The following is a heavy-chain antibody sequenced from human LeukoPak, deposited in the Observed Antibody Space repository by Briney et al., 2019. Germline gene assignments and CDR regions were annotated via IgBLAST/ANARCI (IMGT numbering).Heavy chain of an antibody. CDR3: ARVYYGSGSLHYYYYYMDV. Sequence: GGSLRLSCAASGFTVSSNYITWVRQAPGKGLEWVSVTYSGGRTYYSDSVKGRFTISRDNSKTALNLQMHNLRAEDTAVYYCARVYYGSGSLHYYYYYMDVWGKGTTVTISS. V-gene: IGHV3-53*01. CDR2: TYSGGRT. J-gene: IGHJ6*03. CDR1: GFTVSSNY. D-gene: IGHD3-10*01.